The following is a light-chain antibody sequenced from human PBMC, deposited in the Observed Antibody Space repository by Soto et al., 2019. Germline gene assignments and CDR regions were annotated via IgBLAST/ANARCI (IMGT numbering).Light chain of an antibody. Sequence: DIVLTQSPGTLSLSPGERADPSCRSSQTITSTFLAWYQQKPGQAPRLLIYSISSRATGIPDRFSGTGSETDFTLTISRLEPEDFAVYYCQQYDNSPINCGKGQRREIK. CDR1: QTITSTF. CDR2: SIS. J-gene: IGKJ5*01. V-gene: IGKV3-20*01. CDR3: QQYDNSPIN.